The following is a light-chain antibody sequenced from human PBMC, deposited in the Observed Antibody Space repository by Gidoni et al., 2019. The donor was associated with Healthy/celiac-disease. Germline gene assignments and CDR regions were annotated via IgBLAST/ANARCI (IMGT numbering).Light chain of an antibody. Sequence: QSVLTQPPSVSAAPGQRVTISCTGSSSNIGAGYDVLWYQQLPGTAPKLLIYGNSNRPSGVPDRFSGSKSGTSASLAITGLQAEDEADYYCQSYDSSLSGSGVFGTGTKVTVL. V-gene: IGLV1-40*01. CDR2: GNS. CDR3: QSYDSSLSGSGV. J-gene: IGLJ1*01. CDR1: SSNIGAGYD.